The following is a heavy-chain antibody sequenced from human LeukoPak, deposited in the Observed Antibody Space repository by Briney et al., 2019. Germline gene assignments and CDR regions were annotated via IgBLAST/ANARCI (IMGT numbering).Heavy chain of an antibody. Sequence: ASVKVSCKVSGYTLTELSMHWVRQAPGKGLEWMGGFDPEDGETIYAQKFQGRVTMTEDTSTDTAYMELSSLRSEDTAVYYCATGGIAAAPDGVQHWGQGTLVTVSS. V-gene: IGHV1-24*01. J-gene: IGHJ1*01. CDR3: ATGGIAAAPDGVQH. CDR1: GYTLTELS. D-gene: IGHD6-13*01. CDR2: FDPEDGET.